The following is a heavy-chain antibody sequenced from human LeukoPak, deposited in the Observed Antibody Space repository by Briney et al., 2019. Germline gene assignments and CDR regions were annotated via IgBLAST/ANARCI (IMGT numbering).Heavy chain of an antibody. Sequence: GGSLRLSCAASGFTFSNYWMSWVRQAPGKGLEWVANIKQDGSEKYYVDSVKGRFTISRDNAKNTLYLQMNSLRAEDTAVYYCAKCQYYDSSGYYLRGLDYWGQGTLVTVSS. V-gene: IGHV3-7*01. CDR1: GFTFSNYW. J-gene: IGHJ4*02. D-gene: IGHD3-22*01. CDR2: IKQDGSEK. CDR3: AKCQYYDSSGYYLRGLDY.